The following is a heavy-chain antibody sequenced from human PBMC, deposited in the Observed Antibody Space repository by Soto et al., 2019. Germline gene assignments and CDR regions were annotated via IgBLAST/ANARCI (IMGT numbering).Heavy chain of an antibody. CDR2: ISPQTGGT. D-gene: IGHD1-26*01. CDR3: GRGRSGELVIFY. Sequence: ASVKVSCKGSGYTFTGYYIHWVRQTPGQGPEWMGEISPQTGGTKYAQKYQGRVTMTRDTSITTVYMELSNLSPDDTAVYYCGRGRSGELVIFYWGQGTLVTVYS. CDR1: GYTFTGYY. J-gene: IGHJ4*02. V-gene: IGHV1-2*02.